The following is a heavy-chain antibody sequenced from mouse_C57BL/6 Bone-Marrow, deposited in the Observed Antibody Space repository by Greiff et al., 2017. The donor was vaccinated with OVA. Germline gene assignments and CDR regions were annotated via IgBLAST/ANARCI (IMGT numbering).Heavy chain of an antibody. D-gene: IGHD1-1*01. Sequence: DVQLQESGPGLAKPSQTLSLTCSVTGYSITSDYWNWIRKFPGNKLEYMGYISYSGSTYYNPSLKSRISITRDTSKNQYYLQLNSVTTEDTATYYCARYTSYYYGSSYRWYFDVWGTGTTVTVSS. V-gene: IGHV3-8*01. CDR2: ISYSGST. CDR1: GYSITSDY. J-gene: IGHJ1*03. CDR3: ARYTSYYYGSSYRWYFDV.